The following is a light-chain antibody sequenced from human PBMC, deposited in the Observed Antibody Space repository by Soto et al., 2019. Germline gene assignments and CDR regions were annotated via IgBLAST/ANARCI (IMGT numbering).Light chain of an antibody. CDR2: DAS. CDR1: QDINNL. Sequence: DIQMTQSPSSLSASVGDRVTITCQASQDINNLLSWYQQKPGKSPKLLIYDASNLETGVPSRFSGSGSGTTFIFTISSLQAEDIATYYCQQYDYFPRTFGGGTKVEIK. J-gene: IGKJ4*01. CDR3: QQYDYFPRT. V-gene: IGKV1-33*01.